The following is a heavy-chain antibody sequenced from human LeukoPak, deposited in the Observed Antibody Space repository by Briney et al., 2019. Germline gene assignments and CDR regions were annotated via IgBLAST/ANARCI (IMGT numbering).Heavy chain of an antibody. Sequence: GGSLRLSCAASGFTFSYYGMHWVRQAPGKGLEWVAVISYDGSNKYYVDSVKGRFTISRDNSKNTLYLQMNSLRAEDTAVYYCATRASVAGSVVPGGYWGQGTLVTVSS. V-gene: IGHV3-30*03. CDR3: ATRASVAGSVVPGGY. D-gene: IGHD2-21*01. CDR1: GFTFSYYG. J-gene: IGHJ4*02. CDR2: ISYDGSNK.